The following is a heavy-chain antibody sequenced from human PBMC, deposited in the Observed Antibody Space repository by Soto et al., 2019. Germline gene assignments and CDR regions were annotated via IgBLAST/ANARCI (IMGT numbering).Heavy chain of an antibody. J-gene: IGHJ4*02. CDR3: ARVRDDRRHDY. D-gene: IGHD3-9*01. Sequence: GGSLRLSCEASGFTVSMYAMTWVRQAPGKGLNWFSVITGRGRSTYYTYSVRGRVTISRDNSKDMVSLQMNSLRAEDTAVYYCARVRDDRRHDYWGQGTLVNVSS. CDR1: GFTVSMYA. CDR2: ITGRGRST. V-gene: IGHV3-23*01.